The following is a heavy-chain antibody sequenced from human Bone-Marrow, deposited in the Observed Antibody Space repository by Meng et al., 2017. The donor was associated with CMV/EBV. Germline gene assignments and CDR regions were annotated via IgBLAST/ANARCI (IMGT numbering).Heavy chain of an antibody. CDR3: ARDLYDYESSGYFDH. V-gene: IGHV3-30*04. D-gene: IGHD3-22*01. Sequence: GESLKISCAASGFTFGHYAIHWVRQAPGKGLEWVAVISFDGTNKHYADSVKGRFTISRDNSKNRLYLQMNSLTPEDTAVYYCARDLYDYESSGYFDHWGLGRLVTVSS. CDR2: ISFDGTNK. J-gene: IGHJ4*02. CDR1: GFTFGHYA.